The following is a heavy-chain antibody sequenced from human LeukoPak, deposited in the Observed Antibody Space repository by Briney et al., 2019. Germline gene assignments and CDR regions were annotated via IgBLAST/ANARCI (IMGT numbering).Heavy chain of an antibody. Sequence: SVKVSCKASGGTFSSYAISWVRQAPGQGLEWMGGIIPIFGTANYAQKFQGRVTITADESTSTVYMELSSLRSEDTAIYYCVRSTTSVVFDIWGQGTMVTVSS. V-gene: IGHV1-69*01. J-gene: IGHJ3*02. D-gene: IGHD1-14*01. CDR1: GGTFSSYA. CDR3: VRSTTSVVFDI. CDR2: IIPIFGTA.